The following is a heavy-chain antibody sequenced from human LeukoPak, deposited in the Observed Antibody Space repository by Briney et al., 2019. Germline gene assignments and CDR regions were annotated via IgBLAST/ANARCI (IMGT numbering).Heavy chain of an antibody. CDR2: IYYSGST. J-gene: IGHJ4*02. CDR3: ARVGVAGRNTQYFDY. Sequence: PSETLSLTCTVSGGSISSSSYYWGWIRQPPGKGLEWIGSIYYSGSTYYNPSLKSRVTISVDTSKNQFSLKLSSVTAADTAVYYCARVGVAGRNTQYFDYWGQGTLVTVSS. D-gene: IGHD6-19*01. V-gene: IGHV4-39*07. CDR1: GGSISSSSYY.